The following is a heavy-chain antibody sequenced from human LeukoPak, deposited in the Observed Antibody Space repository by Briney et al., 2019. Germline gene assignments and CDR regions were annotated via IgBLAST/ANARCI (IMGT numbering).Heavy chain of an antibody. Sequence: GGSLRLSCAASGFTVSSNYMSWVRQAPGKGLEWVSVIYSDGNTYYADSVKGRFTISRHSSKNTLYLQMNSLRAEDTAVYYCARTGKNWETGYGMDVWGQGTTVTVSS. CDR3: ARTGKNWETGYGMDV. CDR2: IYSDGNT. D-gene: IGHD7-27*01. V-gene: IGHV3-53*04. J-gene: IGHJ6*02. CDR1: GFTVSSNY.